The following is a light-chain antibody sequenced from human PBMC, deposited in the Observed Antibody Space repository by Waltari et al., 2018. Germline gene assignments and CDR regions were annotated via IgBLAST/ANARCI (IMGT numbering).Light chain of an antibody. Sequence: ELVLTLSPGTLYLYPGERATLSCRASQRVNRNYLTWYQQKPGQAPRLLFYGASNRATGIPDRFSGGGSGTDFTLAISRLEPEDFAVYYCQQYGDSPLTFGGGTKLEI. V-gene: IGKV3-20*01. CDR2: GAS. J-gene: IGKJ4*01. CDR1: QRVNRNY. CDR3: QQYGDSPLT.